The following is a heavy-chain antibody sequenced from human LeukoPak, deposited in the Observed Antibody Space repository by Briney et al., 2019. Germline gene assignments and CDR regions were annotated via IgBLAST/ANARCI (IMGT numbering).Heavy chain of an antibody. CDR3: AKDLGFRDGYNPGAFRAVDY. V-gene: IGHV3-23*01. D-gene: IGHD5-24*01. Sequence: PGGSLRLSCAASGFTFSSYAMSWVRQAPGKGLEWVSAISGSGGSTYYADSVKGRFTISRDNSKNTLYLQMNSLRAEDTAVYYCAKDLGFRDGYNPGAFRAVDYWGQGTLVTVSS. CDR2: ISGSGGST. CDR1: GFTFSSYA. J-gene: IGHJ4*02.